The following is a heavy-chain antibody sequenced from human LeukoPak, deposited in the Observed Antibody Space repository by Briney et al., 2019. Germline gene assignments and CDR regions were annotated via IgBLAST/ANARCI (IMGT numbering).Heavy chain of an antibody. J-gene: IGHJ4*02. CDR3: ARVRDWNFGDS. CDR1: GFVFNSYA. D-gene: IGHD1-1*01. CDR2: ISGSGGGT. V-gene: IGHV3-23*01. Sequence: GGSLRLSCAASGFVFNSYAMGWVRQAPGKGLEWVSGISGSGGGTYYAESVKGRFTVSRDNSKNTLYLQMNSLRADDTAVYYCARVRDWNFGDSWGQGTLVTVSS.